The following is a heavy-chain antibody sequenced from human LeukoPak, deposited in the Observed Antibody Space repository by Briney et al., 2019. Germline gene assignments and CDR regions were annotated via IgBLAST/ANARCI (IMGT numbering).Heavy chain of an antibody. CDR3: ARDPSSWYSVAFDV. CDR1: GYTFTSYA. CDR2: INTNTGNP. J-gene: IGHJ3*01. D-gene: IGHD6-13*01. Sequence: ASVKVSCKASGYTFTSYAMNWVRQAPGQGLEWMGWINTNTGNPTYAQGFTGRFVFSLDTSVNTAYLQISSLKAEDTAVYYCARDPSSWYSVAFDVWGQGAMVTVSS. V-gene: IGHV7-4-1*02.